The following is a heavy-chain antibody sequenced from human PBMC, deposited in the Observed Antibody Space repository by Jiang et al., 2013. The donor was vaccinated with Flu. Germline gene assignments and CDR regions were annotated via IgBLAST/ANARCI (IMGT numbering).Heavy chain of an antibody. CDR2: IKPNSGTT. CDR3: ARELLGFSSGASYYGMDV. J-gene: IGHJ6*02. D-gene: IGHD6-19*01. CDR1: GYTLTELS. V-gene: IGHV1-2*02. Sequence: SGAEVKKPGASVKVSCKVSGYTLTELSMHWVRQAPGQGLEWMGWIKPNSGTTNYAQKFQGRVTMTRDMSISTASMDLTRLTSDDTAVYYCARELLGFSSGASYYGMDVWGQGTTVTVSS.